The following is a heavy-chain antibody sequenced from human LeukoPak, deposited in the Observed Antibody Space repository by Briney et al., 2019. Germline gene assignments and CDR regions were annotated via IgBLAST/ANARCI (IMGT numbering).Heavy chain of an antibody. J-gene: IGHJ4*02. CDR1: GFTFSSYT. CDR3: AKDGDYGDHIWDY. D-gene: IGHD4-17*01. CDR2: ISGSGGGT. V-gene: IGHV3-23*01. Sequence: PGGSLRLSCAASGFTFSSYTMNWVRQAPGKGLEWVSAISGSGGGTYYADSVKGRFTISRDNSKNTLYVQMSSLRAEDTAVYYCAKDGDYGDHIWDYWGQGTLVTVSS.